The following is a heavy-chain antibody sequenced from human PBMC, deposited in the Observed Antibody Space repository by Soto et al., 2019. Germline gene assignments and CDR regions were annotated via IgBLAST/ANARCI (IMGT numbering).Heavy chain of an antibody. D-gene: IGHD4-17*01. CDR3: ARDGGDYGREEAFDI. J-gene: IGHJ3*02. V-gene: IGHV1-69*12. CDR1: GGTFSSYA. CDR2: IIPIFGTA. Sequence: QVQLVQSGAEVKKPGSSVKVSCKASGGTFSSYAISWVRQAPGQGLEWMGGIIPIFGTANYAQKFQGRVTISAYESTSTAYMELSSPGSEDTAVYYCARDGGDYGREEAFDIWGQGTMVTVSS.